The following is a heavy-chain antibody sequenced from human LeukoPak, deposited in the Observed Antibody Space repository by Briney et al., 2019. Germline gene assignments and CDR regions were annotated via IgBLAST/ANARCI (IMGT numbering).Heavy chain of an antibody. Sequence: GGSLRLSCAASIFSVSNYWMHWVRQAPGKGLVWVSHVKSDGSNPSYADSVKGRFTISRDNAENMLYLQMNTLGAEDTAVYYCARDIVSGSGSLDYWGQETLVTVSS. V-gene: IGHV3-74*01. CDR3: ARDIVSGSGSLDY. J-gene: IGHJ4*02. D-gene: IGHD3-10*01. CDR1: IFSVSNYW. CDR2: VKSDGSNP.